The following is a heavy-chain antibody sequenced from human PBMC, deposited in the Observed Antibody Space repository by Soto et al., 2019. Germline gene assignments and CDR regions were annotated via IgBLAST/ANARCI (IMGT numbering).Heavy chain of an antibody. Sequence: GGSLRLSCAASGFTFSSYGMHWVRQAPGKGLEWVAVISYDGSNKYYADSVKGRFTISRDNSKNTLYLQMNSLRAEDTAVYYCAKERVYSGYDFESYYFDYWDQGTLVTVS. J-gene: IGHJ4*02. CDR1: GFTFSSYG. V-gene: IGHV3-30*18. CDR3: AKERVYSGYDFESYYFDY. CDR2: ISYDGSNK. D-gene: IGHD5-12*01.